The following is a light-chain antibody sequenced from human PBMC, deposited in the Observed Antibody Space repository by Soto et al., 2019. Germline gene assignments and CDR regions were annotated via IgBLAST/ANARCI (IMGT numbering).Light chain of an antibody. CDR2: DTN. CDR1: TGGVTSGHY. CDR3: FLFYGGVVV. V-gene: IGLV7-46*01. Sequence: QTVVTQEPSLTVSPGGTVTLTCGSSTGGVTSGHYPYWFQQKPGQAPRTLIYDTNKKHSWTPARFSGSLLGGKAALTLSGAQPDDEADYYCFLFYGGVVVFGGGTKVTVL. J-gene: IGLJ2*01.